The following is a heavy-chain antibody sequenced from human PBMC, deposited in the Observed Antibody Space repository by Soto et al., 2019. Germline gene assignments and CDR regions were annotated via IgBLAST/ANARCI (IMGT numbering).Heavy chain of an antibody. CDR1: GGSISSSNW. D-gene: IGHD6-19*01. CDR2: IYHSGST. J-gene: IGHJ6*02. CDR3: ARVIGIAVAGTNVYYYYGMDV. Sequence: ASETLSLTCAVSGGSISSSNWWSWVRQPPGKGLEWIGEIYHSGSTNYNPSLKSRVTISVDKSKNQFSLKLSSVTAADTAVYYCARVIGIAVAGTNVYYYYGMDVWGQGTTVTVSS. V-gene: IGHV4-4*02.